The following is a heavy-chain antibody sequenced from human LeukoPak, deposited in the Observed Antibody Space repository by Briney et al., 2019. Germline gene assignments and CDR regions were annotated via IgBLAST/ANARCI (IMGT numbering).Heavy chain of an antibody. CDR1: GASISSGSYY. D-gene: IGHD2-15*01. CDR2: IYTSGST. Sequence: SQTLSLTCTGSGASISSGSYYWSWIRQPAGKGLEWIGSIYTSGSTNYNPSLKSRVTISVDTSKNQFSLKLSSVTAADTAVYYCAREGWVVAAGYYYYMDVWGKGTTVTVSS. V-gene: IGHV4-61*02. CDR3: AREGWVVAAGYYYYMDV. J-gene: IGHJ6*03.